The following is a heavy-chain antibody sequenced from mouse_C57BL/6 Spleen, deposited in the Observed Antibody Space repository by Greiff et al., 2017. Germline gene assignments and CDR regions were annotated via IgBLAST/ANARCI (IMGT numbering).Heavy chain of an antibody. CDR3: AREGTYYGSRDWYFDV. J-gene: IGHJ1*03. V-gene: IGHV1-43*01. Sequence: VQLQQSGPELVKPGASVKISCKASGYSFTGYYMHWVKQSPEKSLEWIGEINPSTGGTSYNQKFKGKATLTVDKSSSTAYMQLKSLTSEDSAVYYCAREGTYYGSRDWYFDVWGTGTTVTVSS. D-gene: IGHD1-1*01. CDR2: INPSTGGT. CDR1: GYSFTGYY.